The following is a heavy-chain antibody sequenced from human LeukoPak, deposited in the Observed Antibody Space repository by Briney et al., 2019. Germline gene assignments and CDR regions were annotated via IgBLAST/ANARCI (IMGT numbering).Heavy chain of an antibody. V-gene: IGHV4-30-4*08. CDR1: GGSISSGDYY. CDR2: IYYSGST. J-gene: IGHJ4*02. CDR3: ASQGIAVAGRDY. D-gene: IGHD6-19*01. Sequence: PSQTLSMTCTVSGGSISSGDYYWSWIRQPPGKGLGWVGYIYYSGSTYYNPSLKSRVTIPVDTSKNQFSLKLSSVTAAETAVYYCASQGIAVAGRDYWGQGTLVTVSS.